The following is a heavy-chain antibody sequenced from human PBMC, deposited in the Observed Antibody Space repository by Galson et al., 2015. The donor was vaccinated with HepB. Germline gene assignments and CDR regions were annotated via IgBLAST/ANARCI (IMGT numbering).Heavy chain of an antibody. Sequence: SVKVSCKASGYTFTSYAMHWVRQAPGQRLEWMGWINAGNGNTKYSQKFQGRVTITRDTSASTAYMELSSLRSEDTAVYYCASSPTYYDILTGYYRPSSFDYWGQGTLVTVSS. CDR3: ASSPTYYDILTGYYRPSSFDY. CDR1: GYTFTSYA. CDR2: INAGNGNT. V-gene: IGHV1-3*01. D-gene: IGHD3-9*01. J-gene: IGHJ4*02.